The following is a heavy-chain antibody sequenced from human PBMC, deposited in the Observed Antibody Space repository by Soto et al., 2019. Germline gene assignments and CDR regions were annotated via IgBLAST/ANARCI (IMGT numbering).Heavy chain of an antibody. Sequence: PSETLSLTCTVSDGSISGYYWSWIRQPPGKGLEWIGYIFYSGSTNYNPSLKSRATISVDTSENQFSLKLTSVTAADTAVYYCARGAKWLPIDYWGQGTLVTVSS. CDR1: DGSISGYY. J-gene: IGHJ4*02. D-gene: IGHD5-12*01. V-gene: IGHV4-59*01. CDR2: IFYSGST. CDR3: ARGAKWLPIDY.